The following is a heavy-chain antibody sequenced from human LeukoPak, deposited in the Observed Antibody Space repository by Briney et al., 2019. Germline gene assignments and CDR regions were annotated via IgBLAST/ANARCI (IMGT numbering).Heavy chain of an antibody. CDR1: GGSISSSSYY. D-gene: IGHD6-19*01. CDR2: IYYSGST. CDR3: ARDGKAVAGFGWFDP. Sequence: PSETLSLTCTVSGGSISSSSYYWGWIRQPPGKGLEWIGSIYYSGSTNYNPSLKSRVTISVDTSKNQFSLKLSSVTAADTAVYYCARDGKAVAGFGWFDPWGQGTLVTVSS. V-gene: IGHV4-39*07. J-gene: IGHJ5*02.